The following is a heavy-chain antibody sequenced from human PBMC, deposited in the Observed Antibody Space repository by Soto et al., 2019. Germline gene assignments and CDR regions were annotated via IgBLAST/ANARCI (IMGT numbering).Heavy chain of an antibody. CDR3: ARDYCSGGSCYWELLVDYYYGMDV. J-gene: IGHJ6*02. CDR1: GFTFSSYA. Sequence: GALSLSCAASGFTFSSYAMHWVRQAPGKGLEWVAVISYDGSNKYYADSVKGRFTISRDNSKNTLYLQMNSLRAEDTAVYYCARDYCSGGSCYWELLVDYYYGMDVWGQGTTVTVSS. CDR2: ISYDGSNK. D-gene: IGHD2-15*01. V-gene: IGHV3-30-3*01.